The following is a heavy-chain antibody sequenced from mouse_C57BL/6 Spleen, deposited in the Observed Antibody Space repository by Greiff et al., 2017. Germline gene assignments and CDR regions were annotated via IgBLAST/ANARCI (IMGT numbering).Heavy chain of an antibody. CDR1: GYTFTSYG. CDR3: ARWLLPRYWYFDV. D-gene: IGHD2-3*01. V-gene: IGHV1-81*01. CDR2: IYPRSGNT. Sequence: ESGAELARPGASVKLSCKASGYTFTSYGISWVKQRTGQGLEWIGEIYPRSGNTYYNEKFKGKATLTADKSSSTAYMELRSLTSEDSAVYFCARWLLPRYWYFDVWGTGTTVTVSS. J-gene: IGHJ1*03.